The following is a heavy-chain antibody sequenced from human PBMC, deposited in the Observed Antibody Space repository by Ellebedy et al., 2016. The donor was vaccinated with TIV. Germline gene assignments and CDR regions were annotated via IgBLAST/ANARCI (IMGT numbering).Heavy chain of an antibody. CDR1: GFTLSRYW. Sequence: GESLKISCAASGFTLSRYWMHWVRQAPGKGLVWVSRINNDGSSTNYADSVKGRFAISRDNSKNTLFLQMNSLRVEDTALYYCAKDSGWEHEYWGQGTLVTISS. V-gene: IGHV3-74*01. D-gene: IGHD3-10*01. J-gene: IGHJ4*02. CDR3: AKDSGWEHEY. CDR2: INNDGSST.